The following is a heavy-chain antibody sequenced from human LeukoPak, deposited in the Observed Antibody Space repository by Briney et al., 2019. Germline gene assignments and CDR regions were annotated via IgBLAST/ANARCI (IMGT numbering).Heavy chain of an antibody. D-gene: IGHD2-15*01. J-gene: IGHJ4*02. CDR3: ARGARWSEY. CDR1: GDSTSSYY. Sequence: ASETLSLTCTVSGDSTSSYYWTWIRQPPGKELEWIGSISYSGSTNYNPSLKSRVTMSIDTSKNQFSLKLNSVTAADTAVYYCARGARWSEYWGQGTLVTVSS. CDR2: ISYSGST. V-gene: IGHV4-59*01.